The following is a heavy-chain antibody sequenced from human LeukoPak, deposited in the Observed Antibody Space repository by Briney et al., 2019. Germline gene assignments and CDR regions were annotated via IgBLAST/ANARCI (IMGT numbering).Heavy chain of an antibody. V-gene: IGHV3-7*01. CDR2: IRPDGNEK. CDR1: GFTFSTYW. J-gene: IGHJ5*02. D-gene: IGHD2-2*01. Sequence: PGGSLRLSCAASGFTFSTYWMTWVRQAPGKGLEWVANIRPDGNEKYYVDSVKGRFTISRDNAKNSLYLQMNSLRAEDTAIYYCARVSIVVVPGSNWFDPWGQGTLVTVSS. CDR3: ARVSIVVVPGSNWFDP.